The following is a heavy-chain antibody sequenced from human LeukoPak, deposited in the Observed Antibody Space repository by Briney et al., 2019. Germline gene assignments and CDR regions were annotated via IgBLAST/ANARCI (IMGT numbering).Heavy chain of an antibody. CDR3: ASAAAGISRYHAFDI. D-gene: IGHD6-13*01. CDR1: GYTFTSYG. J-gene: IGHJ3*02. Sequence: ASVKVSCKASGYTFTSYGISWVRQAPGQGLEWMGWMSAYNGNTNYAQKLQGRVTMTTDTSTSTAYMELRSLRSDDTAVYYCASAAAGISRYHAFDIWGQGTMVTVSS. V-gene: IGHV1-18*01. CDR2: MSAYNGNT.